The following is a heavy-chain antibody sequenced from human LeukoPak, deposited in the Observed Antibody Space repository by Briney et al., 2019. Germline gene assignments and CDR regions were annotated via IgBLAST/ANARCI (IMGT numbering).Heavy chain of an antibody. CDR2: IWYDGTNK. Sequence: GSLRLSCAASGFTFSSYGMHWVRQAPGKGLEWVAVIWYDGTNKYYADSVKGRFTISRDNSKNTLYLQMNSLRAEDTAVYYCARIGGDRHPIEYWGQGTQVTVSS. D-gene: IGHD2-21*02. CDR3: ARIGGDRHPIEY. J-gene: IGHJ4*02. CDR1: GFTFSSYG. V-gene: IGHV3-33*01.